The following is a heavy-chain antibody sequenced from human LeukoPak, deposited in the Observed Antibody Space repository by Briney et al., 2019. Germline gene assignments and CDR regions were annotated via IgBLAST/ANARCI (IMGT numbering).Heavy chain of an antibody. CDR3: ASSRDGSGSYPDY. CDR1: GFTFSSYS. CDR2: ISSSSSYI. J-gene: IGHJ4*02. V-gene: IGHV3-21*01. D-gene: IGHD3-10*01. Sequence: GGSLRLSCAASGFTFSSYSMNWVRQAPGKGLEWVSSISSSSSYIYYADSVKGRFTISRDNAKNSLYLQMNSLRAEDTAVYYCASSRDGSGSYPDYWGQGTLVTVSS.